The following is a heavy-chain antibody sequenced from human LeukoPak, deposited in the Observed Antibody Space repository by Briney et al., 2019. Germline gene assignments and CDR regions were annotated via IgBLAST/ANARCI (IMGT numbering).Heavy chain of an antibody. CDR2: IGTAGDT. Sequence: GGSLRLSCAASGFTFSSYDMHWVRQATGKGLEWVSAIGTAGDTYYPGSVKGRFTISRENAKNSLYLQMNSLRAGDTAVYYCARARGYSYGFWFDPWGQGTLVTVSS. V-gene: IGHV3-13*01. CDR1: GFTFSSYD. D-gene: IGHD5-18*01. CDR3: ARARGYSYGFWFDP. J-gene: IGHJ5*02.